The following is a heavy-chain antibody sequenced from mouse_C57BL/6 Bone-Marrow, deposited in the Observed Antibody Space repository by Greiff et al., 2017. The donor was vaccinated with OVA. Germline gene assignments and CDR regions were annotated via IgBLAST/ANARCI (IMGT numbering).Heavy chain of an antibody. V-gene: IGHV2-2*01. CDR2: IWSGGST. CDR3: ARPGLYWYFDV. Sequence: QVQLQQSGPGLVQPSQSLSITCTVSGFSLTSYGVHWVRQSPGKGLEWLGVIWSGGSTDYNAAFISRLSISKDNSKSQVFFKMNSLQADDTAIYYCARPGLYWYFDVWGTGTTVTVS. CDR1: GFSLTSYG. J-gene: IGHJ1*03.